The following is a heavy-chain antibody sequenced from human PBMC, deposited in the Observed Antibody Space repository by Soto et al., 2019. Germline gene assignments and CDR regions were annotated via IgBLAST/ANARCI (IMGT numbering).Heavy chain of an antibody. D-gene: IGHD3-3*01. CDR2: INPSGGST. CDR3: ARDDATIFGVATNPFY. V-gene: IGHV1-46*01. Sequence: ASVKVSCKASGYTFTSYYMHWVRQAPGQGLEWMGIINPSGGSTSYAQKFQGRVTMTRDTSTSTVYMELSSLRSEDTAVYYCARDDATIFGVATNPFYWGQGTLVTVSS. J-gene: IGHJ4*02. CDR1: GYTFTSYY.